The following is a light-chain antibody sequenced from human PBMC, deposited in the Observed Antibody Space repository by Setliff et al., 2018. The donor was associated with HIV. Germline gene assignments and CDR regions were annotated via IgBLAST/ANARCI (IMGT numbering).Light chain of an antibody. CDR3: SSYTSSSPYV. V-gene: IGLV2-14*03. Sequence: QSALTQPASVSGSPGQSITISCTGTSSDVGGYNYVSWYQQHPGKAPKLMICDVSNRPSGVSNRFSGSKPGNTASLTISGLQAEDEADYYCSSYTSSSPYVFGTGTKVTVL. CDR2: DVS. CDR1: SSDVGGYNY. J-gene: IGLJ1*01.